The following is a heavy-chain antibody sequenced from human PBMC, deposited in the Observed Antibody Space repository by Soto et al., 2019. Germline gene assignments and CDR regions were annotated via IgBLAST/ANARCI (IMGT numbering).Heavy chain of an antibody. Sequence: ASVKVSCKASGYTFTSYGISWVRQAPGQGLEWMGWISAYNGNTNYAQKLQGRVTMTTDTSTSTAYMELRSLRSDDTAVYYCARERAVLRYFDWPPDPWGQGTPVTVSS. D-gene: IGHD3-9*01. CDR2: ISAYNGNT. CDR1: GYTFTSYG. V-gene: IGHV1-18*01. CDR3: ARERAVLRYFDWPPDP. J-gene: IGHJ5*02.